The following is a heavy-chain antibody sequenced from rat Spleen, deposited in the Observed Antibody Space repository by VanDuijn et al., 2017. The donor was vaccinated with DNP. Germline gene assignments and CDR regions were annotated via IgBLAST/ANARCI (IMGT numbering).Heavy chain of an antibody. CDR1: GFLLTSYG. D-gene: IGHD1-11*01. J-gene: IGHJ2*01. V-gene: IGHV2-16*01. CDR2: RWSGGIA. Sequence: QVQLKESGPGLVQPSQTLSLTCTVSGFLLTSYGSSWIRQPPGKGLEWIGARWSGGIADYNSALKSRLSISRDNSKSQVPLKMNSLQNEDTAMYFCARRNGGLDYWGQGVMVTVSS. CDR3: ARRNGGLDY.